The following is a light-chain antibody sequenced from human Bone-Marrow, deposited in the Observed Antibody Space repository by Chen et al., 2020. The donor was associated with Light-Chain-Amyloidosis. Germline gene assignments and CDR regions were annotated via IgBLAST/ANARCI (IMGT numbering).Light chain of an antibody. V-gene: IGKV3-20*01. CDR1: QTISSNY. CDR2: GSS. Sequence: EIVLTQSPGTLSSSPGEGANLSCRASQTISSNYLTWYQQKFGQAPRLLIYGSSSRATGIPDRFTGSGSGTDFTLTISRLEPEDFAMYYCQQYGTSPLTFGGGTKVEIK. J-gene: IGKJ4*01. CDR3: QQYGTSPLT.